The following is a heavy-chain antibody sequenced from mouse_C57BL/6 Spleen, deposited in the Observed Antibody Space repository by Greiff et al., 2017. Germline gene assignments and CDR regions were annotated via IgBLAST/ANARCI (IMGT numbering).Heavy chain of an antibody. CDR3: ARPSYYSNYYYFDY. Sequence: QVQLQQPGAELVKPGASVKVSCKASGYTFTSYWMHWVKQRPGQGLEWIGRIHPSDSDTNYNQKFKGKATLTVDKSSSTAYMQLSSLTSEDSAVYYCARPSYYSNYYYFDYWGQGTTLTVSS. J-gene: IGHJ2*01. V-gene: IGHV1-74*01. CDR2: IHPSDSDT. CDR1: GYTFTSYW. D-gene: IGHD2-5*01.